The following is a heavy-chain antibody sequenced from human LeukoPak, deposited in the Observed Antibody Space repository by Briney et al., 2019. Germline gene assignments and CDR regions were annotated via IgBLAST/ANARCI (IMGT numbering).Heavy chain of an antibody. Sequence: ASVKVSCKASGYTFTGYYMHWVRQAPGQGLEWMGRINPNSGGTNYAQQFQGRVTMTRDTSISTAYMALRRLRSDDTAVYYCARGGRYYYDSSGYLFDYWGQGPLVTVSS. CDR1: GYTFTGYY. CDR2: INPNSGGT. D-gene: IGHD3-22*01. CDR3: ARGGRYYYDSSGYLFDY. V-gene: IGHV1-2*06. J-gene: IGHJ4*02.